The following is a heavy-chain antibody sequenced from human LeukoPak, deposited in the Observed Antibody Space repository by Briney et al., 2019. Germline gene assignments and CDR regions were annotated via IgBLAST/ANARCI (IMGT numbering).Heavy chain of an antibody. Sequence: GGSLRLSCAASGFIFSNAWMSWVRQAPGKRLEWVSTIYSDERTSYLDSVKGRFTISRDSSKNTLYLQMNSLRAEDTSVYYCARAEVWLAFDSWGLGTLVTVSS. J-gene: IGHJ4*02. D-gene: IGHD6-19*01. CDR3: ARAEVWLAFDS. V-gene: IGHV3-66*01. CDR1: GFIFSNAW. CDR2: IYSDERT.